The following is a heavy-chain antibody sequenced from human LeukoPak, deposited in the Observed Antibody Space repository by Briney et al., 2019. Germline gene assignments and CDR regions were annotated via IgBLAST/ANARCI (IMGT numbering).Heavy chain of an antibody. D-gene: IGHD4-17*01. CDR3: AKGHADYGTGFDL. V-gene: IGHV3-30-3*01. Sequence: GRSLRLSCAASGFTFSSYAMHWVRQAPVKGLERVAAISYDGSKKYYADSVKGRFTISRDNSKNTLYLQMNSLRAEDTAVYFCAKGHADYGTGFDLWGQGTLVTVSS. J-gene: IGHJ4*02. CDR1: GFTFSSYA. CDR2: ISYDGSKK.